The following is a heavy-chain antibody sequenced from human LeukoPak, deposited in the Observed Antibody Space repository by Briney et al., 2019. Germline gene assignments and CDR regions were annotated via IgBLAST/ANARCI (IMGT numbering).Heavy chain of an antibody. V-gene: IGHV3-23*01. CDR1: GFTFSNSA. Sequence: GGSLRLSCAASGFTFSNSAMSWVRQAPGKGLEWVSTISGSGGSPYYADSVKGRFTISRDNTKNTLYLQMNSLRAEDTAVYYFVKDESLYGDIKVDYWGQGTLVTVSS. CDR3: VKDESLYGDIKVDY. CDR2: ISGSGGSP. J-gene: IGHJ4*02. D-gene: IGHD4-17*01.